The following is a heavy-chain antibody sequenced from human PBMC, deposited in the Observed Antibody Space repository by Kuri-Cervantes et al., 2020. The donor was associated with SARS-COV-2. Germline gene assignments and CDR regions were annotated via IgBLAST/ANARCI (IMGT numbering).Heavy chain of an antibody. Sequence: SETLSLTCTVFGGSISSSSYYWGWIRQPPGKGLEWIGSIYYSGSTYYNPSLKSRVTISVDTSKNQFSLKLSSVTAADTAVYYCASGYSYVLDYWGQGTLVTVSS. D-gene: IGHD5-18*01. V-gene: IGHV4-39*01. CDR3: ASGYSYVLDY. J-gene: IGHJ4*02. CDR1: GGSISSSSYY. CDR2: IYYSGST.